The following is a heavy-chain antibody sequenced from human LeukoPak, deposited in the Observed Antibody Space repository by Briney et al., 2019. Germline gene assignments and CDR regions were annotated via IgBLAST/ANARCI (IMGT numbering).Heavy chain of an antibody. CDR2: IKKDGRQK. CDR3: ARHVDTAMVYYFDY. V-gene: IGHV3-7*01. Sequence: PGGSLRLSCAASGFTLSSYWMSWVRHAPGKGLEGVANIKKDGRQKKYVDSVKGGFPISRDNAKNSLYLQMNSLRAEDTAVYYCARHVDTAMVYYFDYWGQGTGVTVSS. CDR1: GFTLSSYW. D-gene: IGHD5-18*01. J-gene: IGHJ4*02.